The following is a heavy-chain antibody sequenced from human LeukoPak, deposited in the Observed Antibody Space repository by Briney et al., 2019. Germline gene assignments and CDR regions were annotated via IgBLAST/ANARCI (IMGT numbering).Heavy chain of an antibody. V-gene: IGHV3-74*01. CDR1: GFTDSNYW. J-gene: IGHJ4*02. Sequence: GGSLRLSCAASGFTDSNYWMHWVRQAPGEGLVWVSRVNSDRRSVAYADSVQGRFTISTDNTKNTVYLQMDSLRAEDTAVYYCTRERNNGWDSWGQGTLVSVSS. CDR3: TRERNNGWDS. D-gene: IGHD6-19*01. CDR2: VNSDRRSV.